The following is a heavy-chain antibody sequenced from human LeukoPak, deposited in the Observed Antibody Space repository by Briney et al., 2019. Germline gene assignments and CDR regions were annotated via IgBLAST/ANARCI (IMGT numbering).Heavy chain of an antibody. V-gene: IGHV3-30*18. CDR2: ISYDGSNK. D-gene: IGHD3-22*01. CDR3: AKDLNTYRYDSRDLQH. CDR1: GFSFNTYG. J-gene: IGHJ1*01. Sequence: GGPLRLSCAASGFSFNTYGMHWVRQGPGKGLEWVAVISYDGSNKWYADSVKGRFTISRDNSKNTLYLQMNSLRPEDTAVYFCAKDLNTYRYDSRDLQHWGQGILVTVSS.